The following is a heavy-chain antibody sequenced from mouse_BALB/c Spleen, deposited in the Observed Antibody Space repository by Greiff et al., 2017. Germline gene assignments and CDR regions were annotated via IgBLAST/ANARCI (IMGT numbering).Heavy chain of an antibody. Sequence: QVQLQQPGAELVQPGASVKLSCKASGYTFTSYYMYWVKQRPGQGLELIGGINPSNGGTNFNEKFKSKATLTVDKSSSTADMQLSSLTSAYSAVYYGTRNYRSDRAWLADWGEGTLVTVSA. CDR1: GYTFTSYY. D-gene: IGHD2-14*01. CDR2: INPSNGGT. J-gene: IGHJ3*01. V-gene: IGHV1S81*02. CDR3: TRNYRSDRAWLAD.